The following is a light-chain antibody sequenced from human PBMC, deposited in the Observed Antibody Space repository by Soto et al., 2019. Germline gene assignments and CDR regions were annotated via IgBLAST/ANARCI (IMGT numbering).Light chain of an antibody. CDR3: QSYDSSNYVV. V-gene: IGLV6-57*03. CDR2: EDN. J-gene: IGLJ2*01. Sequence: FMLTQHHSVSESPGKTVTISCTRSSGSIASNYVQWYQQRPGSAPTTVIYEDNQRPSGVPDRFSGSIDSSSNSASLTISGLKTEDEADYYCQSYDSSNYVVFGGGTKLTVL. CDR1: SGSIASNY.